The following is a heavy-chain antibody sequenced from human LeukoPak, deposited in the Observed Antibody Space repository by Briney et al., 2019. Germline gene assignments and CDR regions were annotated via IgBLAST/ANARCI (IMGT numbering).Heavy chain of an antibody. D-gene: IGHD5-18*01. J-gene: IGHJ6*03. V-gene: IGHV4-4*09. CDR3: ARHADTAIVTDYYDYMDV. Sequence: LETLSLTCTVSGGSTSSYYGSWVRQPPGKGREGFGYIYTSGSTNYNPSLKSRVTISVDTSKNQYSLTLSSVTAADTAVYYCARHADTAIVTDYYDYMDVWGKGTTVTVSS. CDR2: IYTSGST. CDR1: GGSTSSYY.